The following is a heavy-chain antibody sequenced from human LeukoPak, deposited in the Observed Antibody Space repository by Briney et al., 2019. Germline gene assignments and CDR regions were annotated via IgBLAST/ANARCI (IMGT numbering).Heavy chain of an antibody. CDR3: AENGPWSLKY. D-gene: IGHD2-15*01. CDR1: GGFISNINW. V-gene: IGHV4-4*02. J-gene: IGHJ4*02. Sequence: SETLSLTCAVSGGFISNINWWSWVRQPPGRGLEWIGEVQQSGVTNYNPSLKSRVTISLDKSNNQFSLKLNSVTAADTAVYFCAENGPWSLKYWGQGTLVTVSS. CDR2: VQQSGVT.